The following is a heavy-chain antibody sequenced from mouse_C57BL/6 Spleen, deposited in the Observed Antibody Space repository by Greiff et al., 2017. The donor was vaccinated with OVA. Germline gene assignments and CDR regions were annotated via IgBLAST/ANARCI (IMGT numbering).Heavy chain of an antibody. J-gene: IGHJ4*01. CDR2: ISYDGSN. D-gene: IGHD1-1*02. V-gene: IGHV3-6*01. CDR3: ADYDYDAMDY. CDR1: GYSITSGYY. Sequence: DVKLQESGPGLVKPSQSLSLTCSVTGYSITSGYYWNWIRQFPGNKLEWMGYISYDGSNNYNPSLKNRISITRDTSKNQFFLKLNSVTTEDTATYYCADYDYDAMDYWGQGTSVTVSS.